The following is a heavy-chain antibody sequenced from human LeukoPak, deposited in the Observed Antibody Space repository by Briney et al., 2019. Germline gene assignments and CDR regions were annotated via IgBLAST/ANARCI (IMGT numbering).Heavy chain of an antibody. CDR1: GLTFSSYV. CDR2: VKQDGSEK. D-gene: IGHD3-22*01. Sequence: PGGSLRLSCAASGLTFSSYVMSWVRQAPGKGLEWVANVKQDGSEKYYVDSVKGRFTISRDNAKNSLYLQMNSLRAEDTAVYYCARDDSSSYYSDAFDIWGQGTMVTVSS. CDR3: ARDDSSSYYSDAFDI. J-gene: IGHJ3*02. V-gene: IGHV3-7*01.